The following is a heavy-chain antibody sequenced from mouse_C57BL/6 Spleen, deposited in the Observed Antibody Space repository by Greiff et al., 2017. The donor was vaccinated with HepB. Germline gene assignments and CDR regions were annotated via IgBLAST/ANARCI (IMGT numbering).Heavy chain of an antibody. Sequence: VHVKQSGGGLVKPGGSLKLSCAASGFTFSDYGMHWVRQAPEKGLEWVAYISSGSSTIYYADTVKGRFTISRDNAKNTLFLQMTSLRSEDTAMYYCARGERAYWGQGTLVTVSA. J-gene: IGHJ3*01. V-gene: IGHV5-17*01. CDR3: ARGERAY. D-gene: IGHD2-13*01. CDR2: ISSGSSTI. CDR1: GFTFSDYG.